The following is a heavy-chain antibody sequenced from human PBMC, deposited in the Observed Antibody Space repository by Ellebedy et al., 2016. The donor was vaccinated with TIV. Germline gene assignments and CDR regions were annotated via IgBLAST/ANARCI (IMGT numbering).Heavy chain of an antibody. J-gene: IGHJ4*02. CDR1: GFTFSTYA. D-gene: IGHD3-10*01. CDR3: AKDSGRSGWISDN. CDR2: LTTGGVT. Sequence: GESLKISCVVSGFTFSTYAMRWFRQAPGKGLEWVSALTTGGVTFYADSVKGRFTISRDSSKNTLYLQMNSLRVEDTAVYFCAKDSGRSGWISDNWGQGTLVTVSS. V-gene: IGHV3-23*01.